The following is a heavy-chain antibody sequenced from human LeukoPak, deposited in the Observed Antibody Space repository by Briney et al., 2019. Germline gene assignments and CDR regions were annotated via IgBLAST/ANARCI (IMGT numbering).Heavy chain of an antibody. CDR3: ARHGYSSSWYRLYLFDY. CDR2: INHSGST. CDR1: GGSFSGYY. D-gene: IGHD6-13*01. J-gene: IGHJ4*02. Sequence: PSETLSLTCAVYGGSFSGYYWSWIRQPPGKGLEWIGEINHSGSTNYNPSLKSRVTISVDTSKNQFSLKLSSVTAADTAVYYCARHGYSSSWYRLYLFDYWGQGTLVTVSS. V-gene: IGHV4-34*01.